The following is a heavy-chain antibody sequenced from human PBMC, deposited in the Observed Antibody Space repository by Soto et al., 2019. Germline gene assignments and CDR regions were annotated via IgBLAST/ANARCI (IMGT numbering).Heavy chain of an antibody. Sequence: SVKVSCKASGGTFSSYTISWVRQAPGQGLEWMGRIIPILGIANYAQKFQGRVTITADKSTSTAYMELSSLRSEDTAVYYCASLYCSGGSCYPSRGWGQGTLVTVSS. CDR2: IIPILGIA. J-gene: IGHJ4*02. CDR3: ASLYCSGGSCYPSRG. D-gene: IGHD2-15*01. CDR1: GGTFSSYT. V-gene: IGHV1-69*02.